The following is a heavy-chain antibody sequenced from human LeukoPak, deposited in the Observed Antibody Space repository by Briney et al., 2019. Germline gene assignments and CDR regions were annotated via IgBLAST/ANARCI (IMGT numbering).Heavy chain of an antibody. CDR2: IYYSGST. CDR1: GGSISSYY. D-gene: IGHD6-13*01. V-gene: IGHV4-59*01. Sequence: SETLSLTCTVSGGSISSYYWSWIRQPPGKGLEWIGYIYYSGSTNYNPSLKSRVTISVDTSKNQFSLKLSSVTAADTAVYYCARSIEQQLVQLSSWFDPWGQGTLVTVSS. CDR3: ARSIEQQLVQLSSWFDP. J-gene: IGHJ5*02.